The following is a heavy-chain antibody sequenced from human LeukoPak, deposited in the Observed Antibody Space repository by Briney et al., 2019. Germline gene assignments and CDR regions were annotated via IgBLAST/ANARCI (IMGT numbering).Heavy chain of an antibody. CDR1: GFTVSSNY. Sequence: AGGSLRLSRVDSGFTVSSNYMSWVRQAPGKGLEWVSVIYSGGSTYYADSVQGRFTISRDNSKSTLYLQMNSLRAEDTDVYYCARGEPFDYWGQGSLVTASS. J-gene: IGHJ4*02. V-gene: IGHV3-53*01. CDR2: IYSGGST. CDR3: ARGEPFDY.